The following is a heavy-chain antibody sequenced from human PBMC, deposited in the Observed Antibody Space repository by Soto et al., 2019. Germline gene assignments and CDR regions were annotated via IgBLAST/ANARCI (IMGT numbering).Heavy chain of an antibody. V-gene: IGHV3-23*01. CDR1: GFTFSSYA. J-gene: IGHJ4*02. Sequence: EVQLLESGGGLVQPGGSLRLSCAASGFTFSSYAMHWVRQPPGQGLEWVSAITGRGGRTNYADSVKGGFTISRDNAKNTLYLLMNSLRAEDGAVYYCATQIQVAGKNSGWGQGNLVTVSS. CDR2: ITGRGGRT. D-gene: IGHD6-19*01. CDR3: ATQIQVAGKNSG.